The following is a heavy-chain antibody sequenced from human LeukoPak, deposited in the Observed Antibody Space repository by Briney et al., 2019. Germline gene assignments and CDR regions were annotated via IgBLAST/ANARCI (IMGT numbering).Heavy chain of an antibody. J-gene: IGHJ3*01. CDR2: MWSNESHK. D-gene: IGHD3-16*01. CDR1: GFTFSSYG. Sequence: RGSLRLSCAASGFTFSSYGMHWVRQRPGKGLEWVTVMWSNESHKYYADSVKGRFTVSRDSAKSTLYLQIESLKVEDTAVYYCAREGLLTSPNNAFDVWGQGTMVTVSS. CDR3: AREGLLTSPNNAFDV. V-gene: IGHV3-33*01.